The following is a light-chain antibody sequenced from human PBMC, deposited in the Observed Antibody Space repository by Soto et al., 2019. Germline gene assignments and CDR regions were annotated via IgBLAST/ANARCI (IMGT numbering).Light chain of an antibody. CDR3: QQYNSYSRYT. Sequence: DIQMTQSPSTLSASVGDRVTITCRASQRISSWLAWYQQKPGKAPKLLIYDPSSLESGVPSSFSGSGSGTEFTLTISSLQPDDFATYYCQQYNSYSRYTFGQGTKLEIK. J-gene: IGKJ2*01. CDR2: DPS. V-gene: IGKV1-5*01. CDR1: QRISSW.